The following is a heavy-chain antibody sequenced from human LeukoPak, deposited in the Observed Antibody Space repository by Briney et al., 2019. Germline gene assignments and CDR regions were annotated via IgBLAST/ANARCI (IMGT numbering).Heavy chain of an antibody. Sequence: PGGSLRLSCAASGFTFSSYAMHWVRQAPGKGLEWVAVIPYDGSNKYYADSVKGRFTISRDNSKNTLYLQMNSLRAEDTAVYYCARDPGRGYSGYDGVFDYWGQEPWSPSPQ. J-gene: IGHJ4*01. V-gene: IGHV3-30*01. D-gene: IGHD5-12*01. CDR1: GFTFSSYA. CDR3: ARDPGRGYSGYDGVFDY. CDR2: IPYDGSNK.